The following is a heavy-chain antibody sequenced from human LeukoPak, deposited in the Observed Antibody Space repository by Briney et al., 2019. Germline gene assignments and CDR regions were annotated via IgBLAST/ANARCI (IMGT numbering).Heavy chain of an antibody. CDR2: IIPIFGTA. D-gene: IGHD1-26*01. V-gene: IGHV1-69*05. CDR1: GGTFSSYA. J-gene: IGHJ3*02. Sequence: SMKVSCKASGGTFSSYAISWVRQAPGQGLEWMGGIIPIFGTANYAQKFQGRVTITTDESTSTAYMELSSLRSEDTAVYYCARAGIVGAKKAFDIWGQGTMVTVSS. CDR3: ARAGIVGAKKAFDI.